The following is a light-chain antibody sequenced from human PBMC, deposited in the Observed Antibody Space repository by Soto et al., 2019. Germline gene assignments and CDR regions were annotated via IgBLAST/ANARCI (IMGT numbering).Light chain of an antibody. J-gene: IGLJ2*01. CDR2: SNN. CDR1: SSNIGSNT. CDR3: VAWDDSLNGYVV. V-gene: IGLV1-44*01. Sequence: QSVLTQPPSASGTPGQRVTISCSGSSSNIGSNTVNWYQQLPGTAPKLVIYSNNLRPSGVPDRFPGSKSGTSASLAISGLQSEDEADYYCVAWDDSLNGYVVFGGGTKVTVL.